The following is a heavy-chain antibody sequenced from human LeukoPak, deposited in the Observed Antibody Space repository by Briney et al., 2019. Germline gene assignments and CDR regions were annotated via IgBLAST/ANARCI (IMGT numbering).Heavy chain of an antibody. Sequence: PGGSLRLSCAVSGLTSTDAWMSWVCQAPGKGLEWVARIKRKTDGGTRDYAAPVKGRFTISRDEGKNTLHLQMSSLKTEDTAVYFCSTGNYGVVTALNYWGQGTLVTVSS. CDR1: GLTSTDAW. CDR3: STGNYGVVTALNY. V-gene: IGHV3-15*01. CDR2: IKRKTDGGTR. D-gene: IGHD3-3*01. J-gene: IGHJ4*02.